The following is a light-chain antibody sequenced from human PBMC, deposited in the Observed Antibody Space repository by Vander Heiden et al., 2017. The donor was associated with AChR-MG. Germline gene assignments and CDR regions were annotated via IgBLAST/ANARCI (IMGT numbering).Light chain of an antibody. CDR1: QSIHTY. CDR2: AAS. V-gene: IGKV1-39*01. J-gene: IGKJ1*01. CDR3: QEGYSGPSWT. Sequence: DFQMPQSPSSLSASVGDRVTITCRTSQSIHTYLSWYQQKPGKAPKLLIYAASSLQTGVPSRFSGSGSETEFTLTISNLQPEDFATYFCQEGYSGPSWTFGQGTKVEI.